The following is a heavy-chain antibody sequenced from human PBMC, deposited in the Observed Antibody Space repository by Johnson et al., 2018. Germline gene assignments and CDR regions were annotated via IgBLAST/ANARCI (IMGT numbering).Heavy chain of an antibody. CDR2: ISWDGGST. V-gene: IGHV3-43*01. J-gene: IGHJ1*01. CDR3: AKDQGGSGWVFQTNAEYFQH. D-gene: IGHD6-19*01. CDR1: GFTFDDYT. Sequence: VQPGGSLRLSCVASGFTFDDYTMHWVRQAPGKGLEWVSLISWDGGSTYYADSVKGRFTISRDNSKNTLYLQMNSLRAEDTAVYYCAKDQGGSGWVFQTNAEYFQHWGQGTLVTVSS.